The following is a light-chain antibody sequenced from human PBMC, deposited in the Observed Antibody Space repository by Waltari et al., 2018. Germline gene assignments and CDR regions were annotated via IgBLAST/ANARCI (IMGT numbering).Light chain of an antibody. CDR2: ATS. CDR3: LQSYSLSLFT. J-gene: IGKJ3*01. Sequence: DIQVTQSPSSLSASVGDRVTITCRASQSMSSFLNWYQQKPGKAPRLLISATSNLQSGVRSRFSGSGSVADCTLTINSLQPEDFATYYCLQSYSLSLFTFGPGTRVDIK. CDR1: QSMSSF. V-gene: IGKV1-39*01.